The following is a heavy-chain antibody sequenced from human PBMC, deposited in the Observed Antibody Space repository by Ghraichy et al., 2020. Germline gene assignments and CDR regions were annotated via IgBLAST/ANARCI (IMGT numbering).Heavy chain of an antibody. D-gene: IGHD6-13*01. V-gene: IGHV4-34*01. CDR2: INHSGST. CDR1: GGSFSGYY. Sequence: SETLSLTCAVYGGSFSGYYWSWIRQPPGKGLEWIGEINHSGSTNYNPSLKSRVTISVDTSKNQFSLKLSSVTAADTAVYYCARQESSSWYAVSGYYYYGMDVWGQGTTVTVSS. J-gene: IGHJ6*02. CDR3: ARQESSSWYAVSGYYYYGMDV.